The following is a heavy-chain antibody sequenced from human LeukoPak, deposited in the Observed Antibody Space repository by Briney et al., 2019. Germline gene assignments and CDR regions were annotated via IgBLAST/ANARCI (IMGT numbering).Heavy chain of an antibody. CDR1: GGSFSGYY. Sequence: SETLSLTCAVYGGSFSGYYWSWIRQPPGKGLEWIGEINHSGSTNYNPSLKSRVTISVDMSKNQFSLKLSSVTAADTAVYYCARGCNLFDYWGQGTLVTVSS. CDR2: INHSGST. CDR3: ARGCNLFDY. V-gene: IGHV4-34*01. J-gene: IGHJ4*02.